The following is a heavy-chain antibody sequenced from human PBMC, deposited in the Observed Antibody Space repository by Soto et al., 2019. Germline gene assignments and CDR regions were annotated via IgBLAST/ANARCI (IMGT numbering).Heavy chain of an antibody. CDR2: IYPGDSDT. J-gene: IGHJ6*02. CDR3: ARYKTQQYYYGSEPPPYYGMDV. D-gene: IGHD3-10*01. Sequence: GESLKISCKGSGYSFTSYWIGWVRQMPGKGLEWMGIIYPGDSDTRYSPSFQGQVTISADKSISTAYLQWSSLKASDTAMYYRARYKTQQYYYGSEPPPYYGMDVWGQGTTVTVSS. CDR1: GYSFTSYW. V-gene: IGHV5-51*01.